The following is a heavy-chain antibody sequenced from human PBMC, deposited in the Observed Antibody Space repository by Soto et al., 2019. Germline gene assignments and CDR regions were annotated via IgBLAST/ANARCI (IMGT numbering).Heavy chain of an antibody. J-gene: IGHJ4*02. CDR1: GYTFTSYD. D-gene: IGHD3-3*01. CDR2: MNPNSGNT. Sequence: ASLKVSCKASGYTFTSYDINWVRQATGQGLEWMGWMNPNSGNTGYAQKFQGRVTMTRNTSISTAYMELSSLRSEDTAVYYCALTYYDFWSGYSPFDYWGQGTLVTVSS. V-gene: IGHV1-8*01. CDR3: ALTYYDFWSGYSPFDY.